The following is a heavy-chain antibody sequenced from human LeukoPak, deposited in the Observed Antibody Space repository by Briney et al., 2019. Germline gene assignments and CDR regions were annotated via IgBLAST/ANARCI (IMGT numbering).Heavy chain of an antibody. CDR3: ARASNDFWSGTIYYYYYMDV. J-gene: IGHJ6*03. CDR1: GGSISSYY. V-gene: IGHV4-59*01. CDR2: IYYSGST. Sequence: WVTLTLTCTVSGGSISSYYWSWIRQPPGKGLEWIGYIYYSGSTNYNPSLKSRVTISVDTSKNQFSLNLSSVTAADTALYYCARASNDFWSGTIYYYYYMDVWGKGTTVTVSS. D-gene: IGHD3-3*01.